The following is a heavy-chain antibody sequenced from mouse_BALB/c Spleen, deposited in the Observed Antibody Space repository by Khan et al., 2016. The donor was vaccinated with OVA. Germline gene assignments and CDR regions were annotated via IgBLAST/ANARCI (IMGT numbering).Heavy chain of an antibody. CDR2: INPNTGGP. J-gene: IGHJ3*01. V-gene: IGHV1S81*02. CDR3: TRSGYGNPFAY. Sequence: QVQLQQSGAELVKPGASVKLSCKASGYTFSSYYTSWVKPRPGQGLEWIGGINPNTGGPNFNEKFKTKATLTVDKSSSTAYMHRSSLTSEDSAVYYCTRSGYGNPFAYWGQGTLVTVSP. CDR1: GYTFSSYY. D-gene: IGHD2-10*02.